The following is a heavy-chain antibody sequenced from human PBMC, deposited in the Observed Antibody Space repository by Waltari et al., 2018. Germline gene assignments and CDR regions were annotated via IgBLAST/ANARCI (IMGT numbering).Heavy chain of an antibody. D-gene: IGHD3-3*01. CDR3: ASRFWSGSWAFDI. CDR2: IIPIFGTA. J-gene: IGHJ3*02. CDR1: GGTFRSYA. Sequence: QVQLVQSGAEVKKPGSSVTVSCKASGGTFRSYAISSVRQAPGQGLEWMGGIIPIFGTANYAQKFQGRVTITADKSTSTAYMELSSLRSEDTAVYYCASRFWSGSWAFDIWGQGTMVTVSS. V-gene: IGHV1-69*14.